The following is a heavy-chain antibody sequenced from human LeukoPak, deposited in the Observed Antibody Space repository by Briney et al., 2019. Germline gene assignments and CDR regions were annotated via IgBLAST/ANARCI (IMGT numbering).Heavy chain of an antibody. CDR3: AQGNYHMDV. J-gene: IGHJ6*02. CDR2: IEPDGSEK. Sequence: GGSLRLSCAASVFTFRDYWMTWGRQAAGKGLEWVASIEPDGSEKYYADSVKGRFTLSRDNVENSIYLHMTTLRVDDTAVYYCAQGNYHMDVGGHGTTVTVSS. CDR1: VFTFRDYW. V-gene: IGHV3-7*01.